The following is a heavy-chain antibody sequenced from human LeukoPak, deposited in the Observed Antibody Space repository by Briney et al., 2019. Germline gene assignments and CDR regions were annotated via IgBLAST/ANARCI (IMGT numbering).Heavy chain of an antibody. CDR1: GGSISSGGYY. J-gene: IGHJ4*02. V-gene: IGHV4-31*03. CDR3: ARDLGITIFGVVQIYFDY. D-gene: IGHD3-3*01. CDR2: IYYSGST. Sequence: MTSETLSLTCTVSGGSISSGGYYWSWIRQHPGKGLEWIGYIYYSGSTYYNPSLKSRVTISVDTSKNQFSLKLSSVTAADTAVYYCARDLGITIFGVVQIYFDYWGQGTLVTVSS.